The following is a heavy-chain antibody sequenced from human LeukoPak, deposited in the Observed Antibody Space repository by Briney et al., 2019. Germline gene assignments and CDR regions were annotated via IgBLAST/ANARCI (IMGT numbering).Heavy chain of an antibody. J-gene: IGHJ4*02. Sequence: PGGSLRLSCAASGFTFEDHGMSWVRQVPGKGLEWVSSISSSSSYIYYADSVKGRFTISRDNAKNSLYLQMNSLRAEDTAVYYCARCSGGSCWPDYWGQGTLVTVSS. V-gene: IGHV3-21*01. D-gene: IGHD2-15*01. CDR3: ARCSGGSCWPDY. CDR2: ISSSSSYI. CDR1: GFTFEDHG.